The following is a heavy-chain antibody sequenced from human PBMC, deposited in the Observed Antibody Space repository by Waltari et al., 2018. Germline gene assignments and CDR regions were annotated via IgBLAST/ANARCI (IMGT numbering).Heavy chain of an antibody. CDR3: ARAGGGDGPRRNWFDP. CDR1: GGSISSYY. CDR2: IYYSGST. V-gene: IGHV4-59*08. D-gene: IGHD3-16*01. Sequence: QVQLQESGPGLVKPSETLSLTCTVSGGSISSYYWSWIRQPPGKGLEWIGYIYYSGSTNYNPSLKSRVTISVDTSKNQFSLKLSSVTAADTAVYYCARAGGGDGPRRNWFDPWGQGTLVTVSS. J-gene: IGHJ5*02.